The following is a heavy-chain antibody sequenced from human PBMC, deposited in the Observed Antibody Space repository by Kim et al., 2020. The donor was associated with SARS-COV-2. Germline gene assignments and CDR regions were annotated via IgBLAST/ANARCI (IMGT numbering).Heavy chain of an antibody. CDR1: GGSISSGGYY. V-gene: IGHV4-31*03. CDR2: IYYSGST. CDR3: ARALGVTIFGVSIINWFDP. J-gene: IGHJ5*02. D-gene: IGHD3-3*01. Sequence: SETLSLTCTASGGSISSGGYYWSWIRQHPGKGLEWIGYIYYSGSTYYNPSLKSRVTISVDTSKNQFSLKLSSVTAADTAVYYCARALGVTIFGVSIINWFDPWGQGTLVTVSS.